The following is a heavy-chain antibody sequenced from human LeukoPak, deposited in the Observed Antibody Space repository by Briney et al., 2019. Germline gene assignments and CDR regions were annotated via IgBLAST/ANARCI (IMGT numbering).Heavy chain of an antibody. J-gene: IGHJ4*02. V-gene: IGHV4-59*01. CDR3: ARDRYSRTGFDY. D-gene: IGHD6-13*01. CDR2: IYYSGST. Sequence: SETLSLTCTVSDGSISSYYWSWIRQPPGKGLEWIGYIYYSGSTNYYPSLKSRVTISVDTSKNQFSLKLSSVTAADTAVYYCARDRYSRTGFDYWGQGTLVTVSS. CDR1: DGSISSYY.